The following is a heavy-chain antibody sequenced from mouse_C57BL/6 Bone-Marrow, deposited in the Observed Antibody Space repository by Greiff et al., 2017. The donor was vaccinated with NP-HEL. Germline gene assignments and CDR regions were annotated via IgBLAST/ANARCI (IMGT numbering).Heavy chain of an antibody. Sequence: QVQLQQSGAELVNPGASVQLSCQASGYTFTESTIHWVKPRSGQGLEWIGWFYPGSGSIKYNETFKDKATLTADKSSSTVYMELSRLTSEDSAVYFCARHEERGNPAWFAYWGQGTLVTVSA. V-gene: IGHV1-62-2*01. CDR1: GYTFTEST. J-gene: IGHJ3*01. CDR2: FYPGSGSI. CDR3: ARHEERGNPAWFAY. D-gene: IGHD2-1*01.